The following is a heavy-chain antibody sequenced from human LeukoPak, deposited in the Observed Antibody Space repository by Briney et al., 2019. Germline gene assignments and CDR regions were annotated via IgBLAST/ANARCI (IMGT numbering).Heavy chain of an antibody. V-gene: IGHV3-30*02. CDR2: IRLDGSNK. J-gene: IGHJ6*04. CDR3: ARPFSVNTRQVDV. CDR1: GFTFSSYG. D-gene: IGHD3-16*02. Sequence: GGSLRLSCAASGFTFSSYGMHWVRQAPGKGLEWVSFIRLDGSNKYYADSVKGRFTISRDNSKNTLYLQMNSLRAEDTAVYYCARPFSVNTRQVDVWGKGTTVTVSS.